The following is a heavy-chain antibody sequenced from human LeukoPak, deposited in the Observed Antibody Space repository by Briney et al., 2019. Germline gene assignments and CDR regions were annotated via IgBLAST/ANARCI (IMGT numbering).Heavy chain of an antibody. V-gene: IGHV3-23*01. CDR2: ISGGGGST. D-gene: IGHD3-22*01. CDR1: GFTFNSYS. CDR3: AKENWVYNWKYDSSGLGITY. J-gene: IGHJ4*02. Sequence: PGGSLRLSCAASGFTFNSYSMNWVRQAPGKGLEWVSTISGGGGSTYFADSVKGRFTISRDNSNNTLYLQMTSLRAEDTAVYYCAKENWVYNWKYDSSGLGITYWGQGTLVTVSS.